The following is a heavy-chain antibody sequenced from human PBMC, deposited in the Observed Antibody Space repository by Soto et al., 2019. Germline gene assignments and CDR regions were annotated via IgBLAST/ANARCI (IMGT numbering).Heavy chain of an antibody. Sequence: QVQLVESGGDVVQPGTSLTLSCTASGFTFSDYCIHWVRQAPGKGLEWVAIIWFDGTNKYYADSVRDRFTISRDNSKNTLFLQMNSLRAEDTAVYYCARAAHTKEGIDYWGQGTLVTVSS. CDR3: ARAAHTKEGIDY. J-gene: IGHJ4*02. CDR1: GFTFSDYC. CDR2: IWFDGTNK. V-gene: IGHV3-33*01. D-gene: IGHD6-13*01.